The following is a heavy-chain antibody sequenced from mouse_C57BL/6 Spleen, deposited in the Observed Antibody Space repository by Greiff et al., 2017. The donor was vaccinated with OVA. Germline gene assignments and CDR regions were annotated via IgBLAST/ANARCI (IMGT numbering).Heavy chain of an antibody. Sequence: DVMLVESGEGLVKPGGSLKLSCAASGFTFSSYAMSWVRQTPEKRLEWVAYISSGGDYIYYADTVKGRFTISRDNARNTLYLQMSSLKSEDTAMYYCTRDRGNYIDYWGQGTTLTVSS. CDR3: TRDRGNYIDY. CDR2: ISSGGDYI. CDR1: GFTFSSYA. V-gene: IGHV5-9-1*02. D-gene: IGHD2-1*01. J-gene: IGHJ2*01.